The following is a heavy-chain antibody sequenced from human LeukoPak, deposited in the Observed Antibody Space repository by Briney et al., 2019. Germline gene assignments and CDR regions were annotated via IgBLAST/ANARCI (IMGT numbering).Heavy chain of an antibody. CDR2: MSDDGTVT. V-gene: IGHV3-74*01. CDR1: GLPFSRSW. CDR3: ATAYSGFAYNWFDP. J-gene: IGHJ5*02. Sequence: GGSLRLSCEVSGLPFSRSWMHWVRQLPGRGLMWVSSMSDDGTVTTYADSVKGRFIISRDNAKNTLYLQLNSLRGEDTALYFCATAYSGFAYNWFDPWGQGALVTVSS. D-gene: IGHD5-12*01.